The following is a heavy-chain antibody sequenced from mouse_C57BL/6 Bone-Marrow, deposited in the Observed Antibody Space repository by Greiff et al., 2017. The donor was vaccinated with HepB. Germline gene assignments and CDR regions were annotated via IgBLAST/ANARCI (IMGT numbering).Heavy chain of an antibody. CDR1: GYTFTSYG. Sequence: VQLQQSGAELARPGASVKLSCKASGYTFTSYGISWVKQRPGQGLEWIGEINPRSGNTYYNEKFKGKATLTADKSSSTAYMELRSLTSEDSAVYFCERQGSPMYFDYWGQGTTLTVSS. V-gene: IGHV1-81*01. CDR2: INPRSGNT. J-gene: IGHJ2*01. CDR3: ERQGSPMYFDY.